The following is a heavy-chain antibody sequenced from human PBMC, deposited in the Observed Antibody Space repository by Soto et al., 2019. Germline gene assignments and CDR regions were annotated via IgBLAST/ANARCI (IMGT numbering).Heavy chain of an antibody. Sequence: GASVKVSCKASGYTFTSYYMHWVRQAPGQGLEWMGIINPSGGSTSYAQKFQGRVTMTRDTSTSTVYMELSSLRSEDTAVYYCTILGYCSGGSCYAPADAFDIWGQGTMVTVSS. D-gene: IGHD2-15*01. V-gene: IGHV1-46*01. CDR3: TILGYCSGGSCYAPADAFDI. CDR2: INPSGGST. J-gene: IGHJ3*02. CDR1: GYTFTSYY.